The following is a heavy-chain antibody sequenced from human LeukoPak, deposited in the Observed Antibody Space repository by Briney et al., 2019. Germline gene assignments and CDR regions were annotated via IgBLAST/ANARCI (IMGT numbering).Heavy chain of an antibody. D-gene: IGHD2/OR15-2a*01. J-gene: IGHJ5*02. Sequence: SETLSLTCAVYGESFSGYYWTWIRQPPGKGLEWIGEINHSGSTKDNPSLKSRVTLSVDTSKNQFSLKLSSVTTADTAVYYCARAREFWFDPWGQGTLVTVSS. CDR3: ARAREFWFDP. CDR2: INHSGST. V-gene: IGHV4-34*01. CDR1: GESFSGYY.